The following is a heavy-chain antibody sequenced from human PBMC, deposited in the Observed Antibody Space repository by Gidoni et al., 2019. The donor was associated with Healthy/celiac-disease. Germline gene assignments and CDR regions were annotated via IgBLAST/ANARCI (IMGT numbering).Heavy chain of an antibody. Sequence: EVQLVESGGGLVQPGGSLRLSCAASGFTFSSYDMHWVRQATGKGLEWVSAIGTAGDTYYPGSVKGRFTISRENAKNSLYLQMNSLRAGDTAVYYCARGGDRGVLGPLDYWGQGTLVTVSS. D-gene: IGHD3-10*01. V-gene: IGHV3-13*01. CDR3: ARGGDRGVLGPLDY. CDR1: GFTFSSYD. CDR2: IGTAGDT. J-gene: IGHJ4*02.